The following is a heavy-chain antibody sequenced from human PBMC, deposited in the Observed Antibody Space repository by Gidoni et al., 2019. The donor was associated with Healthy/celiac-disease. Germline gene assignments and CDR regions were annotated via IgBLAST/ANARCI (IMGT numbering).Heavy chain of an antibody. CDR3: ARQDGITMVRGAVQPDGWFDP. CDR1: GYSFTSYW. J-gene: IGHJ5*02. V-gene: IGHV5-51*01. D-gene: IGHD3-10*01. Sequence: EVQLVQSGAEVKKPGESLKISCKGSGYSFTSYWIGWVRQMPGKGLEWMGIIYPGDSDTRYSPSFQGQVTISADKSISTAYLQWSSLKASDTAMYYCARQDGITMVRGAVQPDGWFDPWGQGTLVTVSS. CDR2: IYPGDSDT.